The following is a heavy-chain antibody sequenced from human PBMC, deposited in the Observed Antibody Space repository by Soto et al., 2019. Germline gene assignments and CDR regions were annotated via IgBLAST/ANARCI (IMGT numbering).Heavy chain of an antibody. Sequence: QVLLVQSGAEVRKPGASVKVSCKASGFVFTHYGVHWVRLAPGQRREWMGWINAGSGNTKYSESFQGRVSITRDTSATTVNMELGSLTSEDTAVYYCARKIFCNTWCDNAMDVWGQGTTVTASS. CDR3: ARKIFCNTWCDNAMDV. D-gene: IGHD2-8*01. CDR2: INAGSGNT. CDR1: GFVFTHYG. V-gene: IGHV1-3*01. J-gene: IGHJ6*02.